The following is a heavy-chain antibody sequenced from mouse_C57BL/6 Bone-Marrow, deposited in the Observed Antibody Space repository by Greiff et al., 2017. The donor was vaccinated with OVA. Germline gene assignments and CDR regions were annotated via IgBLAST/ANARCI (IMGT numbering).Heavy chain of an antibody. CDR3: ARQGYGSSYHFDY. J-gene: IGHJ2*01. CDR2: IWSDGIT. D-gene: IGHD1-1*01. CDR1: ATSLPSYG. V-gene: IGHV2-6-1*01. Sequence: VNLMESGPGLLAPSQSLSITSTLLATSLPSYGVHWFRRPLGKGLGWLVVIWSDGITPYNLALKSRLSISKDNSKGQVFLKINSLQTDETAMYYCARQGYGSSYHFDYWGQGTPLTVSA.